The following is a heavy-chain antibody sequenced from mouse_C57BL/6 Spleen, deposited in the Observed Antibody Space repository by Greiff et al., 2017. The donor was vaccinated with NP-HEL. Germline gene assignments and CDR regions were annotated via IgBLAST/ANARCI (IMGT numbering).Heavy chain of an antibody. CDR1: GFNIKDDY. V-gene: IGHV14-4*01. CDR2: IDPENGDT. CDR3: TTGVYGSSYGYFDV. D-gene: IGHD1-1*01. J-gene: IGHJ1*03. Sequence: EVQLQQSGAELVRPGASVKLSCTASGFNIKDDYMHWVKQRPEQGLEWIGWIDPENGDTEYASKFQGKATITADTSSNTAYLQLSSLTSEDSADYYGTTGVYGSSYGYFDVWGTGTTVTVAS.